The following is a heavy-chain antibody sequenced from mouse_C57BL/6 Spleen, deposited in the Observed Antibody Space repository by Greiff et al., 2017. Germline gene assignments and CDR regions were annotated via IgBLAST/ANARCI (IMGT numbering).Heavy chain of an antibody. Sequence: QVQLQQPGAELVMPGASVKLSCKASGYTFTSYWMHWVKQRPGQGLEWIGEIDPSDSYTNYNQKFKGKSTLTVDKSSSTAYMQLSSLTSADSAVYYCARHYYGSSPYYFDYWGQGTTLTVSS. D-gene: IGHD1-1*01. CDR2: IDPSDSYT. V-gene: IGHV1-69*01. CDR1: GYTFTSYW. CDR3: ARHYYGSSPYYFDY. J-gene: IGHJ2*01.